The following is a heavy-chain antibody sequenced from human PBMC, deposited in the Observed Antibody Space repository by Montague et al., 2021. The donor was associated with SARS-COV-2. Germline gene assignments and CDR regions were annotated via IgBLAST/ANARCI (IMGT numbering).Heavy chain of an antibody. V-gene: IGHV4-61*02. D-gene: IGHD2-2*01. J-gene: IGHJ5*02. CDR3: TIEGHITTICSGCPRNWFDP. CDR1: GDSISRNNLY. Sequence: TLSLTCTLSGDSISRNNLYWTWIRRPAGKGLEWIGRISTTGSPEYNPSLKSRVTLSLDTSKNQFSLRLSSVTAADTAMYYCTIEGHITTICSGCPRNWFDPWGQGTLVTVSS. CDR2: ISTTGSP.